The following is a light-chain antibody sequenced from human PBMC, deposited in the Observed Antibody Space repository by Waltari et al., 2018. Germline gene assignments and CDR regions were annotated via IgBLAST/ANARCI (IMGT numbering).Light chain of an antibody. Sequence: QSALTQPASVSGSPGQSITISCTGTSSDVGSYNLVSWYQQHPGKAPKLMIYEGSTRHSGVSNRFSGSKSGNTASLTIAGRQAEDEADYYCCSYAGSSTLNVVFGGGTKLTVL. J-gene: IGLJ2*01. CDR3: CSYAGSSTLNVV. CDR2: EGS. V-gene: IGLV2-23*01. CDR1: SSDVGSYNL.